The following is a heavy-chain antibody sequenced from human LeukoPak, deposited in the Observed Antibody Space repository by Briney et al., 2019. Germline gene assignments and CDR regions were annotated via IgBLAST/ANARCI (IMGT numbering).Heavy chain of an antibody. CDR3: ARDLYSGSYYGDYYYGMDV. CDR2: ISSSSSYI. Sequence: KPGGSLRLSCASSVFTFSSYSMNWVRQAPGKRLEWVSSISSSSSYIYYADSVKGRFTISRDNAKNSLYLQMNSLRAEDTAVYYCARDLYSGSYYGDYYYGMDVWGQGTTVTVSS. J-gene: IGHJ6*02. CDR1: VFTFSSYS. D-gene: IGHD1-26*01. V-gene: IGHV3-21*01.